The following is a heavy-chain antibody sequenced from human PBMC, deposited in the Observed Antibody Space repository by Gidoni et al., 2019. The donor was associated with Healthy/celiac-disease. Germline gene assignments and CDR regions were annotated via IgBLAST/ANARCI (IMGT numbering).Heavy chain of an antibody. Sequence: EVQLLESGGGLVQPGGSLRLSCAASGFTSSSYAMSWVRQAPGKGLEWVSAISGSGGRTYYADSVKGRFTISRDNSKNTLYLQMNSLRAEDTAVYYCAKEGYCSSTSCSLYYYYGMDVWGQGTTVTVSS. D-gene: IGHD2-2*01. J-gene: IGHJ6*02. CDR1: GFTSSSYA. CDR2: ISGSGGRT. V-gene: IGHV3-23*01. CDR3: AKEGYCSSTSCSLYYYYGMDV.